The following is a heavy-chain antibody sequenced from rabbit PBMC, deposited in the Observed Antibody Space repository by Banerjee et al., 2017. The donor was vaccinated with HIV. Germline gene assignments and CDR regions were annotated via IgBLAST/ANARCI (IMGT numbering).Heavy chain of an antibody. CDR1: GFSFSSSYY. J-gene: IGHJ3*01. Sequence: QEQLEESGGDLVKPEGSLTLTCTASGFSFSSSYYMCWVRQAPGKGLEWIACIYVGSSAITWYASWAKGRFTISKTSSTTVTLQMTSLTAADTATYFCARDLTGIIGWNFGLWGQGTLVTVS. V-gene: IGHV1S45*01. CDR2: IYVGSSAIT. CDR3: ARDLTGIIGWNFGL. D-gene: IGHD1-1*01.